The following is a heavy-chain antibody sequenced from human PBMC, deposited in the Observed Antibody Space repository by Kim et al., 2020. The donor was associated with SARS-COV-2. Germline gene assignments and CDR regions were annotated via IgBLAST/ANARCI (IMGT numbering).Heavy chain of an antibody. CDR3: ARVGGCVGGVCYMGGDY. Sequence: GGSLRLSCEASGFNFKNYGMSWVRQAPGKGLEWVSVISGSTTSTNYADSVKGRFTISRDNSKNTLYLQMNNLRAEDTAAYYCARVGGCVGGVCYMGGDYWGQGSLVTVSS. V-gene: IGHV3-23*01. CDR2: ISGSTTST. J-gene: IGHJ4*02. CDR1: GFNFKNYG. D-gene: IGHD2-8*02.